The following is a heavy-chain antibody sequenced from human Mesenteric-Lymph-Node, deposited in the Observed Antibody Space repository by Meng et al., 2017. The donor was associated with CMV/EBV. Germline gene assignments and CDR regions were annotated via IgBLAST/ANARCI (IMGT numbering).Heavy chain of an antibody. CDR2: IYYSGST. CDR1: GGAGSSGSYY. J-gene: IGHJ5*02. D-gene: IGHD1-26*01. CDR3: ARDLVGGWFDP. V-gene: IGHV4-61*01. Sequence: VAGGAGSSGSYYWSWIRQTPGKGLGWIGYIYYSGSTSYKSSLKSRVTISVDTSKNQFSLKLSSVTAADTAVYYCARDLVGGWFDPWGQGTLVTVSS.